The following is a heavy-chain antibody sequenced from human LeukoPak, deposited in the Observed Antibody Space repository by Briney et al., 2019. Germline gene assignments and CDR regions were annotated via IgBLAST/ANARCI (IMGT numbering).Heavy chain of an antibody. D-gene: IGHD3-22*01. V-gene: IGHV4-59*01. CDR1: GGSISSYY. J-gene: IGHJ4*02. Sequence: SETLSLTCTVSGGSISSYYWSWIRQPPGKGLEWIGYIYYSGSTNYNPSLKSRVTISVDTSRNQFSLKLSSVTAADTAVYYCARTYYDSSGYYLFDYWGQGTLVTVSS. CDR2: IYYSGST. CDR3: ARTYYDSSGYYLFDY.